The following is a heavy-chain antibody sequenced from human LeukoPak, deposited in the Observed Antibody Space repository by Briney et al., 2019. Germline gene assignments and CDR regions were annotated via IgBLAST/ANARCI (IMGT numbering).Heavy chain of an antibody. Sequence: GGSLRLSCAASGFTFSSYEMNWVRQAPGKGLEWVSYISSSGSTIYYADSVKGRFTISRDNAKNSLYLQMNSLRAEDTAVYYCAKSLDRISWYLYFEHWGRGTLVTVSS. D-gene: IGHD6-13*01. CDR1: GFTFSSYE. CDR3: AKSLDRISWYLYFEH. V-gene: IGHV3-48*03. CDR2: ISSSGSTI. J-gene: IGHJ1*01.